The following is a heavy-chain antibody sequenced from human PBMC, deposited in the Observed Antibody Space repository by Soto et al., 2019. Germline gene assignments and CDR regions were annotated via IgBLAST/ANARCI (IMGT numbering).Heavy chain of an antibody. J-gene: IGHJ4*02. V-gene: IGHV1-3*01. Sequence: QVQLVQSGAEVKKPGASVKVSCKASGYTFTSYAMHWVRQAPGQRLEWMGWINAGNGNTNYSQKFQGRVTITRDTSASTAYMELSSLRSEDTAVYYCARELRGSSGLRYFDYWGQGTLVTVSS. D-gene: IGHD5-12*01. CDR2: INAGNGNT. CDR3: ARELRGSSGLRYFDY. CDR1: GYTFTSYA.